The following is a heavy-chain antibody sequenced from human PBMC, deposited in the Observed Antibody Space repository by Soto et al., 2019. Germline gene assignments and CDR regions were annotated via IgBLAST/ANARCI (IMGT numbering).Heavy chain of an antibody. J-gene: IGHJ4*02. D-gene: IGHD2-15*01. CDR3: ARHPGAASFDF. V-gene: IGHV1-2*04. CDR1: GYTFTAYR. Sequence: ASVKVSCKASGYTFTAYRIHWVRQAPGEGLERMGIINPNTGGANYAQTFQDWVTMTSDTSTSTAYLELRRLRSDDTAVYYCARHPGAASFDFWAQGTLVTVSS. CDR2: INPNTGGA.